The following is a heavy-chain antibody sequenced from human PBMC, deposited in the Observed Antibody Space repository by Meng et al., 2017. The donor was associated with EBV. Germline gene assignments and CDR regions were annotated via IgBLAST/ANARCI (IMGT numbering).Heavy chain of an antibody. D-gene: IGHD3-10*01. CDR2: INAIICGT. J-gene: IGHJ5*02. CDR3: AKQLRYYGSRKLP. CDR1: GYTFTGYY. V-gene: IGHV1-2*06. Sequence: QLVQYGAEAKKAGPTVKLSCKASGYTFTGYYKHWVRQAPGQGPEWVGRINAIICGTNYAQNFQCRVTMLRDTSITTDYMEVSRLGSDDTAVYSCAKQLRYYGSRKLPWGQGTLVTVSS.